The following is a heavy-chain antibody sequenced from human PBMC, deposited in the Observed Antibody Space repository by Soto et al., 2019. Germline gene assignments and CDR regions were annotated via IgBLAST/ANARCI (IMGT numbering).Heavy chain of an antibody. CDR3: ARVGYFHSDGFQSPYDY. V-gene: IGHV1-3*01. Sequence: ASVKVSCKASGYNFTTYAIYWVRQAPRRRLEWLGWINGGNDKTGYSQRFQGRLTITKKTSATTAFMELSNLIAEDTAVYYCARVGYFHSDGFQSPYDYWGQGTLVTVSS. CDR2: INGGNDKT. J-gene: IGHJ4*02. D-gene: IGHD3-22*01. CDR1: GYNFTTYA.